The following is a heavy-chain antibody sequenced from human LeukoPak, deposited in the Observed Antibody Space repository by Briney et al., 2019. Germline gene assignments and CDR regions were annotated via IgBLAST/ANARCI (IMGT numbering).Heavy chain of an antibody. CDR2: ISSSSSYI. J-gene: IGHJ4*02. D-gene: IGHD3-22*01. Sequence: GGSLRLSCAASGFTFSSYSMNWVRQAPGKGLEWVSSISSSSSYIYYADSVKGRFTISRDNAKNSLYLQMNSLRAEDTAVYYCASPREAYYDSSGYPLDYWGQGIVVTVSS. CDR3: ASPREAYYDSSGYPLDY. V-gene: IGHV3-21*01. CDR1: GFTFSSYS.